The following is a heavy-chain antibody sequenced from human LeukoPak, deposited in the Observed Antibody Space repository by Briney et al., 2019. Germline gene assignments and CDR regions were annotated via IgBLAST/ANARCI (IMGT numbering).Heavy chain of an antibody. J-gene: IGHJ4*02. CDR3: ASNLEGIAAAGSHFDY. CDR1: GYSFTSYW. Sequence: GESLQISCKGSGYSFTSYWIGWVRQMPGKGLEWMGIIYPGDSDTRYSPSFQGQVTISADKSISTAYLQWSSLKASDTAMYYCASNLEGIAAAGSHFDYWGQGTLVTVSS. CDR2: IYPGDSDT. V-gene: IGHV5-51*01. D-gene: IGHD6-13*01.